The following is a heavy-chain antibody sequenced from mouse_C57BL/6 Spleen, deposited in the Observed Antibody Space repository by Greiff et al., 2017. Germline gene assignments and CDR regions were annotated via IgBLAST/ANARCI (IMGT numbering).Heavy chain of an antibody. V-gene: IGHV1-61*01. CDR2: IYPSDSET. CDR3: ARSSYDYFDY. D-gene: IGHD1-1*01. CDR1: GYTFTSYW. J-gene: IGHJ2*01. Sequence: QVQLQQPGAELVRPGSSVKLSCKASGYTFTSYWMDWVKQRPGQGLEWIGNIYPSDSETHYNQKFKDKATLTVDKSSSTAYMQLSSLTSEDSAVYYCARSSYDYFDYWGQGTILTVSS.